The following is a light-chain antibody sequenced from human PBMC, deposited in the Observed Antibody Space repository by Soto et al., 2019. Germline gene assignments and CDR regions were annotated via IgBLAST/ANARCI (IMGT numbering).Light chain of an antibody. J-gene: IGKJ2*01. CDR2: GAS. V-gene: IGKV3-20*01. CDR3: QQYRT. CDR1: QSVSSSY. Sequence: EIVLTQSPGTLSLSPGERATLSCRASQSVSSSYLAWYQQKPDQAPRLLIYGASSRATGIPDSFSGSGSGTDFTLTISGLEPEDFAVYYCQQYRTFGQGTKLEIK.